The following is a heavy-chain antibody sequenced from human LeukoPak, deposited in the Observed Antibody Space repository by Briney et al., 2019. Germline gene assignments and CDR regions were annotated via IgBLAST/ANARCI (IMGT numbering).Heavy chain of an antibody. Sequence: PGGSLRLSCAASGFTFSSYAMHWVRQAPGKGLEWVAVISYDGSNKYYADSVKGRFTISRDNSKNTLYLQMNSLRAEDTAVYYCARAGLVVEYSKFGSVDYWGQGTLVTVSS. CDR1: GFTFSSYA. CDR2: ISYDGSNK. J-gene: IGHJ4*02. D-gene: IGHD6-6*01. V-gene: IGHV3-30*04. CDR3: ARAGLVVEYSKFGSVDY.